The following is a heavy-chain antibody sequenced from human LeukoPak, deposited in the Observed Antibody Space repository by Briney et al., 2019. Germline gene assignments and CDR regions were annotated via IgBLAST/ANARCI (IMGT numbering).Heavy chain of an antibody. V-gene: IGHV1-2*06. D-gene: IGHD1-26*01. CDR3: ARRSGSYPTFGY. Sequence: RASVKVSCKASGYTFTGYYMHWVRQAPGQGLEWMRRINPNSGGTNYAQKFQGRVTMTRDTSISTAYMELSRLRSDDTAVYYCARRSGSYPTFGYWGQGTLVTVSS. CDR1: GYTFTGYY. CDR2: INPNSGGT. J-gene: IGHJ4*02.